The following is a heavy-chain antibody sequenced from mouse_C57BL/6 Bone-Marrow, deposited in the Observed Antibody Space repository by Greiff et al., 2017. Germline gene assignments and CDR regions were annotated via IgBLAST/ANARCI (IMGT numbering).Heavy chain of an antibody. CDR1: GYPFTDYT. CDR3: ACPYEYDGAWFAY. V-gene: IGHV1-22*01. Sequence: EVQLQQSGPELVKPGASVKMSCKASGYPFTDYTMHWVKQSHGTSLEWIGYIIPNNGGTSYSQQFKGKATLTVNKSSSTAYMELRSLTSEDSAVYYCACPYEYDGAWFAYWGQGTLVTVSA. CDR2: IIPNNGGT. D-gene: IGHD2-4*01. J-gene: IGHJ3*01.